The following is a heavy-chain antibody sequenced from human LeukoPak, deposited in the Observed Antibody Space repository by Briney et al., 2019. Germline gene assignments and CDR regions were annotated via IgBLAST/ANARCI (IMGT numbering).Heavy chain of an antibody. J-gene: IGHJ3*02. CDR1: GFTVSSNY. CDR3: ARHGSTVVTPFAFDI. D-gene: IGHD4-23*01. CDR2: IYSGGST. V-gene: IGHV3-53*01. Sequence: GGSLRLSCAASGFTVSSNYMSWVRQAPGKGLEWVSVIYSGGSTYYADSVKGRLTISRDNSKNTLYLQMNSLRAEDTAVYYCARHGSTVVTPFAFDIWGQGTMVTVSS.